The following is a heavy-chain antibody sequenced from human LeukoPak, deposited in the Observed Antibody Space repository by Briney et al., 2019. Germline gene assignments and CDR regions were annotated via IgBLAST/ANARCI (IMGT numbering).Heavy chain of an antibody. Sequence: GGSLRPSCAASGFTFSSYAMSWVRQAPGKGLEWVSAISGSGGSTYYADSVKGRFTISRDNSKNTLYLQMNSLRAEDTAVYYCAKVGPSLVRGLIRGGARYYYNYMDVWGKGTTVTISS. CDR3: AKVGPSLVRGLIRGGARYYYNYMDV. CDR1: GFTFSSYA. V-gene: IGHV3-23*01. CDR2: ISGSGGST. D-gene: IGHD3-10*01. J-gene: IGHJ6*03.